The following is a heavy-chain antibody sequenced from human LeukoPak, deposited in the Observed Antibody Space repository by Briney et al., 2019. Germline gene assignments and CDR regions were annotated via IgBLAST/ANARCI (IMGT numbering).Heavy chain of an antibody. CDR1: GYTFTGYY. J-gene: IGHJ5*02. CDR3: AREDGDYGINWSDP. CDR2: INPNSGGT. Sequence: ASVKVSCKASGYTFTGYYMHWVRQAPGQGLEWMGRINPNSGGTNYAQKFQGRVTMTRDTSISTAYMELSRLRSDDTAVYYCAREDGDYGINWSDPWGQGTLVTVSS. D-gene: IGHD4-17*01. V-gene: IGHV1-2*06.